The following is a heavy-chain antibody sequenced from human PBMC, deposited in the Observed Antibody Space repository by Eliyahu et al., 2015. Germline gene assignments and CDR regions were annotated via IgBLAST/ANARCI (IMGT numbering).Heavy chain of an antibody. Sequence: QLQLQESGPGLVKPSETLSLTCTVSGGSISSSSYYWGWIRQPPGKGLEWIGSIYYSGSTYYNPSLKSRVTISVDTSKNQFSLKLSSVTAADTAVYYCASTPLRGRVDYWGQGTLVTVSS. J-gene: IGHJ4*02. V-gene: IGHV4-39*01. CDR3: ASTPLRGRVDY. CDR1: GGSISSSSYY. D-gene: IGHD3-10*01. CDR2: IYYSGST.